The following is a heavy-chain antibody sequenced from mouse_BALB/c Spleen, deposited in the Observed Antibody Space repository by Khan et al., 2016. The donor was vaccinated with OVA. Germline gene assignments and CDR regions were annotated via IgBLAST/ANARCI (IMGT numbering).Heavy chain of an antibody. Sequence: QVQLQQPGAELVRPGASVKLSCMASGYTFTSYWMNWVNQRPGQGLEWIGMIDPSDSKTHYNQMFKAKATLAEDKAANTAYIDVSSLTSEDSAGYGGERGGYGTSFAFWGQGTLVTVSA. V-gene: IGHV1-61*01. J-gene: IGHJ3*01. CDR3: ERGGYGTSFAF. D-gene: IGHD2-10*02. CDR1: GYTFTSYW. CDR2: IDPSDSKT.